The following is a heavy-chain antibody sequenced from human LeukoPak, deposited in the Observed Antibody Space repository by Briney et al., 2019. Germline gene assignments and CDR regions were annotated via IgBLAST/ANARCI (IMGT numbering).Heavy chain of an antibody. CDR2: ISSSSSTI. Sequence: GGSLRLSCAASGFTFSSYAMSWVRQAPGKGLEWVSYISSSSSTIYYADSVKGRFTISRDNAKNSLYLQMNSLRAEDTAVYYCATIEGLQNYWGQGTLVTVSS. V-gene: IGHV3-48*01. CDR1: GFTFSSYA. CDR3: ATIEGLQNY. J-gene: IGHJ4*02. D-gene: IGHD5-24*01.